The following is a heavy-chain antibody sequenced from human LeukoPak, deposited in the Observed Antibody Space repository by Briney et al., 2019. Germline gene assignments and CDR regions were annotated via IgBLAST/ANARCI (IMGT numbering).Heavy chain of an antibody. V-gene: IGHV1-2*02. J-gene: IGHJ3*02. D-gene: IGHD5-24*01. Sequence: ASVKVSCKASGYTFTGYYMHWVRQAPGQGLEWMGWINPNSGGTNYAQKFQGRVTMTRDTSISTAYMELSRLRSDDTAVYYCARDRNGYHDDAFDIWGQGTMVTVSS. CDR1: GYTFTGYY. CDR2: INPNSGGT. CDR3: ARDRNGYHDDAFDI.